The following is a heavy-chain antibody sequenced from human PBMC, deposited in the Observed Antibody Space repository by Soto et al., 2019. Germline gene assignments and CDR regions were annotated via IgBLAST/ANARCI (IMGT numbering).Heavy chain of an antibody. J-gene: IGHJ6*02. V-gene: IGHV1-69*01. CDR2: IIPMFGTA. CDR1: GGTFSRYP. CDR3: ARARAVAGLYHGMDV. D-gene: IGHD6-19*01. Sequence: QVQLVQSRAEVRKPGSSVKVSCKASGGTFSRYPISWVRQAPGQGLEWMGGIIPMFGTANHAQKFQGRVNITADESTSTAYMELSSLRSEDTAMYFCARARAVAGLYHGMDVWGQGTTVIVSS.